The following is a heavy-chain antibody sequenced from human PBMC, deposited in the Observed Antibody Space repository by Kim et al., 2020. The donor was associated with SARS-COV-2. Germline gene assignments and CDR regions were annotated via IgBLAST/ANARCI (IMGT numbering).Heavy chain of an antibody. CDR3: ARDRGYCSGGSCYDYYYGMDV. D-gene: IGHD2-15*01. Sequence: SVKVSCKASGCTFSSYAISWVRQAPGQGLEWMGGIIPIFGTANYAQKFQGRVTITADESTSTAYMELSSLRSEDTAVYYCARDRGYCSGGSCYDYYYGMDVWGQGTTVTVSS. CDR2: IIPIFGTA. V-gene: IGHV1-69*13. J-gene: IGHJ6*02. CDR1: GCTFSSYA.